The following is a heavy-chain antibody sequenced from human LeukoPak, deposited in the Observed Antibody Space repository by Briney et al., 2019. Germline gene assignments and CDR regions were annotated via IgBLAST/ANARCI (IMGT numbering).Heavy chain of an antibody. D-gene: IGHD2-2*01. CDR3: ARESPDDIVVVPAAVLNWFDP. Sequence: PGGSLRLSCAPSGFTCRDYYMSWIRQAPGKGLEWAPYITSSGCTIYYADSVKGRFTISRDNAKNSLYLQMNSLRAEDTAVYYCARESPDDIVVVPAAVLNWFDPWGQGTLVTGSA. J-gene: IGHJ5*02. CDR1: GFTCRDYY. CDR2: ITSSGCTI. V-gene: IGHV3-11*04.